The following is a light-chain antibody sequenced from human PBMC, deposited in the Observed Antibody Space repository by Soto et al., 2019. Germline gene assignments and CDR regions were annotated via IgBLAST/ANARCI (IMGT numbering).Light chain of an antibody. CDR1: SSDVGGYNY. Sequence: QSALTQPASVSGSPGQSITISCTGISSDVGGYNYVSWYQQHPGKAPKLMIYEVSNRPSGVSNRFSGSKSGNTASLSISGLQAEDEADYYCSSYTSSRNYVFGTGTKLTVL. J-gene: IGLJ1*01. CDR3: SSYTSSRNYV. CDR2: EVS. V-gene: IGLV2-14*01.